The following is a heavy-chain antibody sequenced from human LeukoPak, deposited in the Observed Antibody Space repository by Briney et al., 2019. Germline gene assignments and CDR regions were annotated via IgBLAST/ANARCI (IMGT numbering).Heavy chain of an antibody. CDR2: ISGSGCST. CDR3: AKWGGGAYYDSSGYVYFDY. J-gene: IGHJ4*02. CDR1: GFIFRSYG. Sequence: QTGGSLRLSCVASGFIFRSYGMNWVRQAPGKGLEWVSAISGSGCSTYYADSVKGRFTISRDNSKNTLYLQMNSLRAEDTAVYYCAKWGGGAYYDSSGYVYFDYWGQGTLVTVSS. D-gene: IGHD3-22*01. V-gene: IGHV3-23*01.